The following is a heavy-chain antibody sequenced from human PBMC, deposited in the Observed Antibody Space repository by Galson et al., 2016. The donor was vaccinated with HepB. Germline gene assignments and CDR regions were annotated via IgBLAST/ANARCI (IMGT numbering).Heavy chain of an antibody. CDR3: TTYRSYAGRSIFDY. CDR2: IKTKSDGGTA. V-gene: IGHV3-15*01. CDR1: GFIFRNAW. Sequence: SLRLSCAASGFIFRNAWMSWVRQAPGKGLEWVGRIKTKSDGGTADHAAPVTDRFTISRDDSENTLFLQMNSLKTGDTGVYYCTTYRSYAGRSIFDYWGQGTLVTVSS. J-gene: IGHJ4*02. D-gene: IGHD4-23*01.